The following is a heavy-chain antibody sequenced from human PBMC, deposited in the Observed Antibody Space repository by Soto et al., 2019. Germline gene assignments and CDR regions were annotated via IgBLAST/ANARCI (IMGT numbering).Heavy chain of an antibody. Sequence: SETLSLTCTVFGGSISSYYWSWIRQPPGRGLEWIGHIFYSGSTNYNPALKSRVTISVDTSKSQFSLKLSSVTAADTAVYYCAKDSGYNYGYFRWFDPWGQGALVTVSS. D-gene: IGHD5-18*01. CDR2: IFYSGST. J-gene: IGHJ5*02. CDR3: AKDSGYNYGYFRWFDP. CDR1: GGSISSYY. V-gene: IGHV4-59*01.